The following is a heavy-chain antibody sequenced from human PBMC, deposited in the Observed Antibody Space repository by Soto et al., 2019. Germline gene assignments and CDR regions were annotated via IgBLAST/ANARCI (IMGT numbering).Heavy chain of an antibody. CDR1: GGTFSSYA. Sequence: GASVKVSCKASGGTFSSYAISWVRQAPGQGLEWMGGIIPIFGTANYAQKFQGRVTITADESTSTAYMELSSLRSEDTAVYYCATASLVTTPYNWFGPWGQGTLVTVSS. V-gene: IGHV1-69*13. J-gene: IGHJ5*02. D-gene: IGHD2-21*02. CDR2: IIPIFGTA. CDR3: ATASLVTTPYNWFGP.